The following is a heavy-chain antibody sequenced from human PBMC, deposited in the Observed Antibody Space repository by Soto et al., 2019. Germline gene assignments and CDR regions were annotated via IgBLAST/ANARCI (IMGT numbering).Heavy chain of an antibody. CDR1: GFIFSTYV. V-gene: IGHV3-30*03. CDR3: SRGAGAADINRFDN. D-gene: IGHD6-13*01. Sequence: GGSLRLSCAVSGFIFSTYVMHWVRQAPGKGLEWVAVILYDGSKEFYADSVKGRFSISRDNSKNTLYLQMNTLRAEDTETYSCSRGAGAADINRFDNWGQGSLVTVSS. CDR2: ILYDGSKE. J-gene: IGHJ5*02.